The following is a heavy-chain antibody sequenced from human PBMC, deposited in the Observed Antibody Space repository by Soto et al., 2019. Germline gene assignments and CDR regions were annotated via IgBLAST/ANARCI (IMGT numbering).Heavy chain of an antibody. CDR3: ARGRSSLGSSGYSDY. D-gene: IGHD3-22*01. CDR1: GGSFSGYY. J-gene: IGHJ4*02. Sequence: QVQLQQWGAGLLKPSETLSLTCAVYGGSFSGYYWSWIRQPPGKGLEWIGEINHSGSTKNNPSLNSRVSISVGTCYTPFSLMVSSVAAADTAVYYCARGRSSLGSSGYSDYWGQGTLVTVSS. CDR2: INHSGST. V-gene: IGHV4-34*01.